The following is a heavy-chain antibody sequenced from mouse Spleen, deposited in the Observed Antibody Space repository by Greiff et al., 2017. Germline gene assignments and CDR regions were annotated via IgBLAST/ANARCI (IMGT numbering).Heavy chain of an antibody. J-gene: IGHJ3*01. CDR3: TIDSSGSPFAY. V-gene: IGHV1-5*01. CDR2: IYPGNSDT. D-gene: IGHD3-2*01. Sequence: VHVKQSGTVLARPGASVKMSCKTSGYTFTSYWMHWVKQRPGQGLEWIGAIYPGNSDTSYNQKFKGKAKLTAVTSASTAYMELSSLTNEDSAVYYCTIDSSGSPFAYWGQGTLVTVSA. CDR1: GYTFTSYW.